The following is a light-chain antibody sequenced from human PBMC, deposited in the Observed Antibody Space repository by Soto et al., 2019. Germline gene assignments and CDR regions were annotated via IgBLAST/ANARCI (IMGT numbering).Light chain of an antibody. J-gene: IGKJ1*01. CDR1: QSVSSTF. Sequence: EIVLTQSPGTLSLSPGERATLSCRASQSVSSTFLAWYQQKPGQAPRLLIYAASSRATGIPDRFSGSGSGTDFTLTISRLEPEDFATYYCQQSYSSPQTFGQGTKVDIK. CDR2: AAS. CDR3: QQSYSSPQT. V-gene: IGKV3-20*01.